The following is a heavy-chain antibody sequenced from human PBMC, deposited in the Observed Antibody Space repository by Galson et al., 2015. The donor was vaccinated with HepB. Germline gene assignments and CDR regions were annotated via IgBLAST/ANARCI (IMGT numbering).Heavy chain of an antibody. V-gene: IGHV1-69*13. Sequence: SVKVSCKASGGTFSSYAISWVRQAPGQGLEWMGGIIPIFGAANYAQKFQGRVTITADESTSTAYMELSSLRSEDTAVYYCARSIAAAGVFDYWGQGTLVTVSS. J-gene: IGHJ4*02. CDR3: ARSIAAAGVFDY. D-gene: IGHD6-13*01. CDR2: IIPIFGAA. CDR1: GGTFSSYA.